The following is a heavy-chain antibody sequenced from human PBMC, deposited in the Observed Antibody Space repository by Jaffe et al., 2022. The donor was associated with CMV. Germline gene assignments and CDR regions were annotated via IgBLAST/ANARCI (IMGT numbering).Heavy chain of an antibody. CDR3: ARGHTPASTVTIRKYYFDY. Sequence: QVQLQQWGAGLLKPSETLSLTCAVYGGSFSGYYWSWIRQPPGKGLEWIGEINHSGSTNYNPSLKSRVTISVDTSKNQFSLKLSSVTAADTAVYYCARGHTPASTVTIRKYYFDYWGQGTLVTVSS. CDR2: INHSGST. CDR1: GGSFSGYY. J-gene: IGHJ4*02. D-gene: IGHD4-17*01. V-gene: IGHV4-34*01.